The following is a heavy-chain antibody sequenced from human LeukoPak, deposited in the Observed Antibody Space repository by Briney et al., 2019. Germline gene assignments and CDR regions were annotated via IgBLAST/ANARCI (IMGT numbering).Heavy chain of an antibody. CDR2: IRYDGSNK. V-gene: IGHV3-30*02. J-gene: IGHJ5*02. D-gene: IGHD3-10*01. Sequence: GGSLRLSCAASGFTFSSYGMHWVRQAPGKGLEWVAFIRYDGSNKYYADSVKGRFTISRDNAKNTLYLQMNSLRAEDTAVYYCARDRITMVRGVNWFDPWGQGTLVTVSS. CDR1: GFTFSSYG. CDR3: ARDRITMVRGVNWFDP.